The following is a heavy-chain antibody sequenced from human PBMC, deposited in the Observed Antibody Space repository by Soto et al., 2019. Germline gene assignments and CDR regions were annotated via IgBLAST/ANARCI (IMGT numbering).Heavy chain of an antibody. V-gene: IGHV1-18*01. CDR1: GYTFTNYG. Sequence: AASVKVSCKASGYTFTNYGISWVRQAPGQGLEWMGWISAYNGNTKYAQKFQGRVTMTTDTSTSTAYMELRSLRSDDTAVYYCARGVGSGSYYNQYNWFDPWGQGTLVTVSS. CDR2: ISAYNGNT. D-gene: IGHD3-10*01. J-gene: IGHJ5*02. CDR3: ARGVGSGSYYNQYNWFDP.